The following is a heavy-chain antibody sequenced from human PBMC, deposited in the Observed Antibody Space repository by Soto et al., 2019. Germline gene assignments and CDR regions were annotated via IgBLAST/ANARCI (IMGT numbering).Heavy chain of an antibody. Sequence: QGQLLQSGDEVKKPGASVRVSCRASGYDFTSYGISWVRQAPGQGLEWVSGISAYNGKRDTAQKFQGRVTMTLDTSTDTANMELEDLTSADTAVYYCARGRIVASIHDAFEIWGQGTIVAVSS. CDR3: ARGRIVASIHDAFEI. CDR1: GYDFTSYG. CDR2: ISAYNGKR. V-gene: IGHV1-18*01. J-gene: IGHJ3*02. D-gene: IGHD2-21*01.